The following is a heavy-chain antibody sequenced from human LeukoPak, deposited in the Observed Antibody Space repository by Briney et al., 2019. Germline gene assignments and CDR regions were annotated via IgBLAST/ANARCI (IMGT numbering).Heavy chain of an antibody. CDR1: GYTFTSYG. J-gene: IGHJ4*02. V-gene: IGHV1-18*01. Sequence: ASVKVSCKASGYTFTSYGISWVRQAPGQGLEWMGWISAYNGNTNYAQKLQGRVTMTTDTSTSTAYMELRSLRSDDTAVYYCARSTPYYYGSGSYSHWGQGTLVTVSS. CDR2: ISAYNGNT. D-gene: IGHD3-10*01. CDR3: ARSTPYYYGSGSYSH.